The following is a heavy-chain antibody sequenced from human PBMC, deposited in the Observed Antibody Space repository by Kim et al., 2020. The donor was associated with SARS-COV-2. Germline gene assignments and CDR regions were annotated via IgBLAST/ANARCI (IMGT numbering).Heavy chain of an antibody. CDR3: TTEGDYVILTGYYNRYYFDY. D-gene: IGHD3-9*01. J-gene: IGHJ4*02. V-gene: IGHV3-15*01. Sequence: RFTISRDDSKNTLYLQMNSLKTEDTAVYYCTTEGDYVILTGYYNRYYFDYWGQGTLVTVSS.